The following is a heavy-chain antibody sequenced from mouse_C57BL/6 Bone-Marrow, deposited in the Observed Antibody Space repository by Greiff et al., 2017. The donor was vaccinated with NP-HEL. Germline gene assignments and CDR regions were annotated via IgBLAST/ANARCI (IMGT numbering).Heavy chain of an antibody. J-gene: IGHJ3*01. CDR1: GYTFTSYG. V-gene: IGHV1-81*01. Sequence: QVQLQQSGAELARPGASVKLSCKASGYTFTSYGISWVKQRTGQGLEWIGEIYPRSGNTYYNEKFKGKATLTADKSSSTANMELRSLTSEDSAVYFCARPSWFAYWGQGTLVTVSA. CDR3: ARPSWFAY. CDR2: IYPRSGNT.